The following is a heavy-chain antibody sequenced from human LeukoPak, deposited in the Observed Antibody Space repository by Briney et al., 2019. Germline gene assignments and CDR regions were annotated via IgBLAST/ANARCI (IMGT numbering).Heavy chain of an antibody. V-gene: IGHV3-74*03. Sequence: GGSLRLSCASSGFSLSSYWMHWVRQAPGKALVWVARIDIDGRIITHAESVKGRFTISRDNAKNTVYLQMNDMRDEDTATYYCVRGLGDYWGHGTLVTVSS. CDR3: VRGLGDY. J-gene: IGHJ4*01. CDR1: GFSLSSYW. CDR2: IDIDGRII.